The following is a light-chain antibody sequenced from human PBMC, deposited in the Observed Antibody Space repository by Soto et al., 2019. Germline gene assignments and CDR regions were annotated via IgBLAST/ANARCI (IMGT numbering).Light chain of an antibody. CDR1: QSVSSSF. V-gene: IGKV3-20*01. J-gene: IGKJ1*01. Sequence: DMVLTLFPVSKSHSAGSKPTVCCXXSQSVSSSFLAWYQQKPGQAPRLLIYGASSRATGFPDRFSGSGSGTDFTLTITRLEPEDFAVYYCQQYGSSPWAFGQGTKVDIK. CDR2: GAS. CDR3: QQYGSSPWA.